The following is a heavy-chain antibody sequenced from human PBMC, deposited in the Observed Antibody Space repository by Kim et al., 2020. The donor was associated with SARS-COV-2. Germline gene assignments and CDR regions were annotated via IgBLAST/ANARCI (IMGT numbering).Heavy chain of an antibody. CDR3: ATAREGGATTFGIWYFDY. CDR1: GYTLTELS. D-gene: IGHD1-26*01. V-gene: IGHV1-24*01. J-gene: IGHJ4*02. Sequence: ASVKVSCKVSGYTLTELSMHWVRQAPGKGLEWMGGFDPEDGETIYAQKFQGRVTMTEDTSTDTAYMELSSLRSEDTAVYYCATAREGGATTFGIWYFDYWGQGTLVTVSS. CDR2: FDPEDGET.